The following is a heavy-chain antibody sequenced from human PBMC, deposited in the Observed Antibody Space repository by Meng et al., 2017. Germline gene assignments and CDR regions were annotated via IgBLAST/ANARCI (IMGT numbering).Heavy chain of an antibody. J-gene: IGHJ4*02. CDR1: GLTVSSNY. Sequence: GESLKISCAASGLTVSSNYMSWVRQAPGKGLEWVSVIYSGGSTYYADPVKGRFTISRDNSKNTLYLQMNSLRAEDTAVYYCAGTSEYYDSSGYYLDSAFNYWGQGTLVTVAS. CDR2: IYSGGST. V-gene: IGHV3-53*01. D-gene: IGHD3-22*01. CDR3: AGTSEYYDSSGYYLDSAFNY.